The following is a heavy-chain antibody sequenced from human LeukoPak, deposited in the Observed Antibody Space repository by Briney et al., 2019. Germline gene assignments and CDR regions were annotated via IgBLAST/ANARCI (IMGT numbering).Heavy chain of an antibody. J-gene: IGHJ4*02. V-gene: IGHV4-39*01. CDR2: VFYNGTT. D-gene: IGHD3-10*01. CDR3: ARLTRRGSGSRSYYSY. Sequence: SETLSLTCTVSGGSINSSAYFWGWIRQPPGKGLEWIASVFYNGTTYYDPSLKSRVTISVDTSKNQFSLNLTSVTAAGTAMYYCARLTRRGSGSRSYYSYWGQGTLVTVSS. CDR1: GGSINSSAYF.